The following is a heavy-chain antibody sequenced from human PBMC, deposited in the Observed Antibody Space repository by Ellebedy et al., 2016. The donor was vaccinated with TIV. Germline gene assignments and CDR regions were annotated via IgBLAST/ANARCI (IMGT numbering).Heavy chain of an antibody. J-gene: IGHJ5*02. V-gene: IGHV4-34*01. CDR3: ARGKYYDVLTGRYMNWFDP. CDR2: INHGGST. Sequence: SETLSLXXAVYGGSFSIYYWTWIRQPPGKGLEWIGEINHGGSTNYNPSLESRVTISVDTSKNHFSLKLTSVTAADTAVYYCARGKYYDVLTGRYMNWFDPWGQGTPVTVSS. D-gene: IGHD3-9*01. CDR1: GGSFSIYY.